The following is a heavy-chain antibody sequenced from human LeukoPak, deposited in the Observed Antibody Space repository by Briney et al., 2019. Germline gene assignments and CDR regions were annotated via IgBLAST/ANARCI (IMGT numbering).Heavy chain of an antibody. D-gene: IGHD3-22*01. CDR3: ARTKYYYDSSGYDFDY. CDR2: INPSGGST. CDR1: GYTFTNYH. V-gene: IGHV1-46*01. J-gene: IGHJ4*02. Sequence: ASVKVSCKASGYTFTNYHMNWVRQAPGQGLEWMGVINPSGGSTTNAQKFQGRVIMTRDMSTSTVYMELSSLRSEDTAVYYCARTKYYYDSSGYDFDYWGQGTLVTVSS.